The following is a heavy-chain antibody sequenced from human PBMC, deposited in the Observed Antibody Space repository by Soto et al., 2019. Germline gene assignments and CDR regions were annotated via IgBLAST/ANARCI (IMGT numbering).Heavy chain of an antibody. Sequence: PSETLSLTCTVSGGSITSGGYFWTWIRQYPGKGLEWIGYISYSGSTHFNPSLKSRVAISVGTSKNQFSLKLSSVTAADTAVYYCAGHNHYHDSGGSLSYWGRGTMVTVSS. V-gene: IGHV4-31*03. CDR2: ISYSGST. D-gene: IGHD3-22*01. CDR3: AGHNHYHDSGGSLSY. J-gene: IGHJ4*02. CDR1: GGSITSGGYF.